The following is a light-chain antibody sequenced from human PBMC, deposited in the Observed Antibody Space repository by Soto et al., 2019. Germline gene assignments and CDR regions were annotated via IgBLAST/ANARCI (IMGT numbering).Light chain of an antibody. CDR3: QQSYSALWT. J-gene: IGKJ1*01. CDR1: QIIDNY. Sequence: DIQMTQSPSSLSAFVGDRVTITCRASQIIDNYLNWYQQKPGKAPRLLIYTSSSLQSGVPSRFTGSGSGTDFTLTISSLQAEDFASYYCQQSYSALWTFGQGTKVEI. V-gene: IGKV1-39*01. CDR2: TSS.